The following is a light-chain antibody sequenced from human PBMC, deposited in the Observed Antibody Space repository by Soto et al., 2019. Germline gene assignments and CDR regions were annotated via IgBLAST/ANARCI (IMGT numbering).Light chain of an antibody. Sequence: QSALTQPASVSGSPGQSITISCTGTSSGVGGYNYVSWYQQQPGKAAKLMIYDVSKRPSGVSNRFSGSKSGNTASLTISGLQAEDGAEYYCSSYTSRQEVFGTGTQLTVL. CDR2: DVS. CDR3: SSYTSRQEV. V-gene: IGLV2-14*01. CDR1: SSGVGGYNY. J-gene: IGLJ1*01.